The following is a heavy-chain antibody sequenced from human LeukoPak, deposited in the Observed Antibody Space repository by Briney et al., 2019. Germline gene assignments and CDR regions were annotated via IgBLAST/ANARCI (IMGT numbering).Heavy chain of an antibody. D-gene: IGHD3-22*01. J-gene: IGHJ4*02. Sequence: SVKVSCRASGGTFSSYAISWVRQAPGQGRVWMGRIIPIFGTANYAQTFQGRVTITADASTSTAYMELSSVRSEGTAVYYCARESGYYDSSGYLDYWGQGTLVTVSS. CDR3: ARESGYYDSSGYLDY. CDR1: GGTFSSYA. V-gene: IGHV1-69*15. CDR2: IIPIFGTA.